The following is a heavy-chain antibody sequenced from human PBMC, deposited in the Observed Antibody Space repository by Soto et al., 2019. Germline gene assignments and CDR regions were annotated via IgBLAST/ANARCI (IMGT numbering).Heavy chain of an antibody. Sequence: ASVKVSCKASGYTFTSYGISWVRQAPGQGLEWMGWISAYNGNTNYAQKLQGRVTMTTDTSTSTAYMELRSLRSDDTAVYYCARGPFDYGDYVTVDYWGQGTLVTVSS. CDR1: GYTFTSYG. D-gene: IGHD4-17*01. V-gene: IGHV1-18*01. J-gene: IGHJ4*02. CDR3: ARGPFDYGDYVTVDY. CDR2: ISAYNGNT.